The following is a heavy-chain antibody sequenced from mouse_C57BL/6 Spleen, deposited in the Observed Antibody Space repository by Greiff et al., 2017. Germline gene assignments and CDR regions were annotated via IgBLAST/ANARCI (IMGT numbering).Heavy chain of an antibody. CDR2: IDPSDSET. D-gene: IGHD1-1*01. Sequence: QVQLQQPGAELVRPGSSVKLSCKASGYTFTSHWMHWVKQRPIQGLEWIGNIDPSDSETHYNQKFKDKATLTVDKSSSTAYMQLSSLTSEDSAVYYCARSATVVPNFDYWGQGTTLTVSS. CDR3: ARSATVVPNFDY. V-gene: IGHV1-52*01. J-gene: IGHJ2*01. CDR1: GYTFTSHW.